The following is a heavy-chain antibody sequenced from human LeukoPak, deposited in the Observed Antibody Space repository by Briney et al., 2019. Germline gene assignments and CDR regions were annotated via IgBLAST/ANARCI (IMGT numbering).Heavy chain of an antibody. Sequence: GGSLRLSCAASGFTFSSYSMNWVRQAPGKGLEWVSSISSSSSYIYYADSVKGRFTISRDNAKNSLYLQMNSLRAEDTAVYYCARELLRYYDFWSGYYPYPQPFDYWGQGTLVTVSS. D-gene: IGHD3-3*01. CDR1: GFTFSSYS. CDR2: ISSSSSYI. CDR3: ARELLRYYDFWSGYYPYPQPFDY. J-gene: IGHJ4*02. V-gene: IGHV3-21*01.